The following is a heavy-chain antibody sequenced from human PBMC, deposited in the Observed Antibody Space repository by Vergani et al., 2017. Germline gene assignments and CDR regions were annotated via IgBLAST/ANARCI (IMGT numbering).Heavy chain of an antibody. J-gene: IGHJ4*02. Sequence: QVQLVESGGGVVQPGGSLRLSCAASGFTFSSYGMHWVRQAPGKGLEWVAVISYDGSNKYYADSVKGRFTISRDNSKNTLYLQMNSLRAEDTAVYYCAKAPFGTGTTGYYFDYWGQGTLVTVSS. D-gene: IGHD1-1*01. CDR1: GFTFSSYG. CDR3: AKAPFGTGTTGYYFDY. V-gene: IGHV3-30*18. CDR2: ISYDGSNK.